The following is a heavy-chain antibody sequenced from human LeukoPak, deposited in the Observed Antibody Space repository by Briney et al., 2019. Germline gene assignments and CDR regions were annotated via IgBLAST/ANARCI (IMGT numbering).Heavy chain of an antibody. J-gene: IGHJ4*02. D-gene: IGHD4-17*01. V-gene: IGHV3-74*01. CDR3: AREVGVTTYPFDC. CDR2: INSDGSST. Sequence: PGGSLRLSCAASGFTFSSYSMSWVRQAPGKGPVWVSRINSDGSSTSYADSVKGRFTISRDNAKNTLYLQMNSLRAEDTAVYYCAREVGVTTYPFDCWGQGTLVTVSS. CDR1: GFTFSSYS.